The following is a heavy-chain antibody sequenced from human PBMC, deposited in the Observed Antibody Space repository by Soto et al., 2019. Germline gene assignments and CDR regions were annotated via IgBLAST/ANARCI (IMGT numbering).Heavy chain of an antibody. CDR2: IIPLFRTP. J-gene: IGHJ6*02. D-gene: IGHD4-4*01. CDR3: ARDNDRLQLGGNYYYILDV. Sequence: QVQLVQSGAEMKEPASSVKVSCKTSGGTFRSSAISWLRQAPGQGLEWMGGIIPLFRTPDYAQKFQGRVTIAADESTSTAYMELSSLRSEDTAVYYCARDNDRLQLGGNYYYILDVWGQGTTITVSS. CDR1: GGTFRSSA. V-gene: IGHV1-69*12.